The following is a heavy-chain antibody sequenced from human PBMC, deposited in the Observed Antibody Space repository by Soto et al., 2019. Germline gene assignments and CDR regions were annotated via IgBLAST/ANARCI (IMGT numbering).Heavy chain of an antibody. V-gene: IGHV3-23*01. D-gene: IGHD3-10*01. CDR1: GFTFSSNA. J-gene: IGHJ4*02. Sequence: EVQLLESGGGLVQPGGSLRISCIGSGFTFSSNAMSWVRQAPGKGLEWVSAISGSGGTTYYADFVKGRFAVSRDNSNNTLYLQMNSLRAEDTAVYYCAKQRARFGSGSDTDYFDYWGQGTLVTVSS. CDR2: ISGSGGTT. CDR3: AKQRARFGSGSDTDYFDY.